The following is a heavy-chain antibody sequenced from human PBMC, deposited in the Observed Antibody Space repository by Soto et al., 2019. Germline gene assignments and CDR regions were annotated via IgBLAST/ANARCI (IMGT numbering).Heavy chain of an antibody. J-gene: IGHJ4*02. CDR2: ISGYNANT. D-gene: IGHD1-1*01. Sequence: QVQLVQSGAEVKRPGASVKVSCKASGYTFTNYGIIWVRQAPGQGLEWMGWISGYNANTKYAEKLQGRVTMTTDTATSTVYMEVRGLTSDDTADYYCARDPRYGGDWGQGTLVTVSS. V-gene: IGHV1-18*01. CDR3: ARDPRYGGD. CDR1: GYTFTNYG.